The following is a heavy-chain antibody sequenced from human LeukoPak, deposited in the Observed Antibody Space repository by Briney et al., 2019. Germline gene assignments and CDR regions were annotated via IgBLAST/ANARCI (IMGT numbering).Heavy chain of an antibody. Sequence: PGGSLRLSCAASGFTFSSYWMHWVRQAPGKGLVWVSRINSDGSSTSYADSVKGRFTISRDNAKNSLYLQMNSLRAEDTAVYYCARDILEDYYDSSGYSFDYWGQGTLVTVSS. J-gene: IGHJ4*02. D-gene: IGHD3-22*01. CDR1: GFTFSSYW. CDR2: INSDGSST. CDR3: ARDILEDYYDSSGYSFDY. V-gene: IGHV3-74*01.